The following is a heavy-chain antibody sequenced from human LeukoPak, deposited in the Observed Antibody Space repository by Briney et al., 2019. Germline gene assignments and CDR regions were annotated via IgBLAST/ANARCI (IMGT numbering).Heavy chain of an antibody. CDR2: IIPIFGTA. V-gene: IGHV1-69*13. D-gene: IGHD3-10*01. CDR3: AKALVRGLPIGPFDY. Sequence: SVKVSCKASGGTFSSYAISWVRQAPGQGLEWMGGIIPIFGTANYAQKFQGRVTITADESTSTAYMELSSLRAEDTAVYYCAKALVRGLPIGPFDYWGQGTLVTVSS. J-gene: IGHJ4*02. CDR1: GGTFSSYA.